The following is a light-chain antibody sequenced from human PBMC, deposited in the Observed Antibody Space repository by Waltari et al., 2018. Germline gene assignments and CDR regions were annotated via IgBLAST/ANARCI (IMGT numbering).Light chain of an antibody. Sequence: DIVMTQSPDSLAVSLGERATIHCKSSQSVLSSYNSKNYLAWYQQKPGQPPKLLLYWASTRASGAPDRFSGSGSGTDFTLTISSLQAEDVAVYYCHQYYTTPRTFGQGTKVEIK. CDR1: QSVLSSYNSKNY. V-gene: IGKV4-1*01. CDR2: WAS. J-gene: IGKJ1*01. CDR3: HQYYTTPRT.